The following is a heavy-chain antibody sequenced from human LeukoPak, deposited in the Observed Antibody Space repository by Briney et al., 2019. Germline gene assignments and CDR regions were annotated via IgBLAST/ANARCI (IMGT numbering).Heavy chain of an antibody. D-gene: IGHD6-13*01. V-gene: IGHV4-31*03. CDR3: ARLVGFGAAAEQLNCFAP. CDR2: IYYSGST. CDR1: GGSISSGGYY. J-gene: IGHJ5*02. Sequence: PLETLSLTCTVSGGSISSGGYYWSWIRQHPGKGLEWIGYIYYSGSTYYNPSLKSRVTISVDTSKNQFSLKLSSVTAADTAVYYGARLVGFGAAAEQLNCFAPGGQGPLVPVP.